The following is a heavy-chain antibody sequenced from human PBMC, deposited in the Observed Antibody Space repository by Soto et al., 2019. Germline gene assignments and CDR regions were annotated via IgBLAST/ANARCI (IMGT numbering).Heavy chain of an antibody. CDR2: ISGSGGST. Sequence: GGSLRLSCAASGFTFSSYAMSWVRQAPGKGLEWVSAISGSGGSTYYADSVKGRFTISRDNSKNTLYLQMNSLRAEDTAVYYCAKDLGRGDFGVGGWFDPWGQGTLVTVSS. D-gene: IGHD3-3*01. J-gene: IGHJ5*02. CDR3: AKDLGRGDFGVGGWFDP. V-gene: IGHV3-23*01. CDR1: GFTFSSYA.